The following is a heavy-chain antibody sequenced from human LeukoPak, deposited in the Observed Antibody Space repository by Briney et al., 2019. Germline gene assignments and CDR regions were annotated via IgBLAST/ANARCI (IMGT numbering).Heavy chain of an antibody. Sequence: ASVRVSCTASGYAFNIYDINWVRQATGQGLEWMGWMNPDSGNTGFAQKFQGRVTMTRNTSITTAYMELSSLRLEDTAVYYCAVHLPGDYLDRWGQGTLVTVSS. CDR3: AVHLPGDYLDR. CDR1: GYAFNIYD. CDR2: MNPDSGNT. V-gene: IGHV1-8*01. J-gene: IGHJ4*02.